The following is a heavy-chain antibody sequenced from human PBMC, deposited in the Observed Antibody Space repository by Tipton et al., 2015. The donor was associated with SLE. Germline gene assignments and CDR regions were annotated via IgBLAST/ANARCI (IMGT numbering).Heavy chain of an antibody. CDR3: ARVRYSGHDEAYYFDY. CDR2: IYTSGST. CDR1: GGSISSGSYY. D-gene: IGHD5-12*01. J-gene: IGHJ4*02. V-gene: IGHV4-61*02. Sequence: TLSLTCTVSGGSISSGSYYWSWLRQPAGKGLEWIGRIYTSGSTNYNPSLKSRVPISGDTPKNQFSLKLSSGTAADTAVYYCARVRYSGHDEAYYFDYWGQGTLVTVSS.